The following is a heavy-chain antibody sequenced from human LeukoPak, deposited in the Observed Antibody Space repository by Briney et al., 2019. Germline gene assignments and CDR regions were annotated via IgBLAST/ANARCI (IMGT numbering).Heavy chain of an antibody. V-gene: IGHV4-39*01. J-gene: IGHJ6*03. CDR3: ARGDWSGYYIRYYYYMDV. D-gene: IGHD3-3*01. CDR2: IYYSGST. CDR1: GGSISSSSYY. Sequence: SETLSLTCTVSGGSISSSSYYWGWIRQPPGKGLEWIRSIYYSGSTYYNPSLKSRVTISVDTSKNQFSLKLSSVTAADTAVYYGARGDWSGYYIRYYYYMDVWGKGTTVTASS.